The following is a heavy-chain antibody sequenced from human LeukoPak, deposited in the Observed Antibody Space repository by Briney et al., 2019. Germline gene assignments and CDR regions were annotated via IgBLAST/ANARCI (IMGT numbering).Heavy chain of an antibody. J-gene: IGHJ4*02. Sequence: PGGSLRLSCTASGFTFGDYAMSWVRQAPGKGLEWVSAISGSGGSTYYADSVKGRFTISRDNSKNTLYLQMNSLRAEDTAVYYCARGDGYSQGYFDYWGQGTLVTVSS. CDR2: ISGSGGST. CDR3: ARGDGYSQGYFDY. V-gene: IGHV3-23*01. D-gene: IGHD5-24*01. CDR1: GFTFGDYA.